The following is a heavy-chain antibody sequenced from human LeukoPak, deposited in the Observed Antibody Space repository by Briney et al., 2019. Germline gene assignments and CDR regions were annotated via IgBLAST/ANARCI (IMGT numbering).Heavy chain of an antibody. Sequence: GGSLRLSCAASGFTFSSYAMTWVRQAPGKGLEWVSVIYSGGSTYYADSVKGRFTISRDNSKNTLYLQMNSLRAEDTAVYYCARGPSSSSFDYWGQGTLVTVSS. V-gene: IGHV3-66*01. D-gene: IGHD6-13*01. CDR2: IYSGGST. CDR1: GFTFSSYA. CDR3: ARGPSSSSFDY. J-gene: IGHJ4*02.